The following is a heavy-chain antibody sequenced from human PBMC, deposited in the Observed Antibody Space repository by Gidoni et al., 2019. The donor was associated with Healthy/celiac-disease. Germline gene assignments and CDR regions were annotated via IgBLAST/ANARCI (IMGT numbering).Heavy chain of an antibody. CDR2: IFSNDEK. D-gene: IGHD5-12*01. Sequence: QVTLKESGPVLVKPTETLTLPCTVSGFSLSNARMGVSWIRQPPGKALEWLAHIFSNDEKSYSTSLKSRLTISKDTSKSQVVLTMTNMDPVDTATYYCARHLRDGYNPLYYYYGMDVWGQGTTVTVSS. V-gene: IGHV2-26*01. CDR1: GFSLSNARMG. CDR3: ARHLRDGYNPLYYYYGMDV. J-gene: IGHJ6*02.